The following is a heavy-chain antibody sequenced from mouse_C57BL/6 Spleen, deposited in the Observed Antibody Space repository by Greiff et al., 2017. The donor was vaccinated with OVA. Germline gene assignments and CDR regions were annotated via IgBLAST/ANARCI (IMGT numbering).Heavy chain of an antibody. CDR3: ARDRRYGSSYGGFAY. D-gene: IGHD1-1*01. CDR2: INYDGSST. V-gene: IGHV5-16*01. Sequence: EVQLVESEGGLVQPGRSMKLSCTASGFTFSDYYMAWVRQVPEKGLEWVANINYDGSSTYYLDSLKSRFIISRDNAKNILYLQMSSLKSEDTATYYCARDRRYGSSYGGFAYWGQGTLVTVSA. J-gene: IGHJ3*01. CDR1: GFTFSDYY.